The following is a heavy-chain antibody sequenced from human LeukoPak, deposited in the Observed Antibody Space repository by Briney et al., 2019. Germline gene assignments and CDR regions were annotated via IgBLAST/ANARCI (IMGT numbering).Heavy chain of an antibody. J-gene: IGHJ4*02. CDR3: ARDSGSYSADY. D-gene: IGHD1-26*01. CDR1: GFTFSDYG. CDR2: IWYDGTNK. V-gene: IGHV3-33*01. Sequence: GGSLRLSCAASGFTFSDYGMHWVRQAPGKGLEWVAVIWYDGTNKYYADSVKGRFTISRDTSKNTLYLQMNSLRAEDTAVYYCARDSGSYSADYWGQGTLVTVSS.